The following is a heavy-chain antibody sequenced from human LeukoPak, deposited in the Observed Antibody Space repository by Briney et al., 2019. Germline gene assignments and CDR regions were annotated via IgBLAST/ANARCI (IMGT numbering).Heavy chain of an antibody. D-gene: IGHD3-10*01. CDR2: ISWNSGSI. Sequence: WVRQPPGKGLEWVSGISWNSGSIGYADSVKGRFTISRDNAKNSLYLQMNSLRAEDTALYYCAKDIQYYYGSGSYFDYWGQGTLVTVSS. J-gene: IGHJ4*02. V-gene: IGHV3-9*01. CDR3: AKDIQYYYGSGSYFDY.